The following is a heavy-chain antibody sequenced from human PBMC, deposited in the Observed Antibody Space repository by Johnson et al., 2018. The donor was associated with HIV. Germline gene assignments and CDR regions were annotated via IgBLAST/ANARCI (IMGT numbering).Heavy chain of an antibody. V-gene: IGHV3-15*01. CDR1: GFTFSNAW. Sequence: VQLVESGGGLVKPGGSLRLSCAASGFTFSNAWMSWARQAPGKGLEWVGRIKSKTDGGTTDYAAPVKGRFTISMDTSKNTLYLQMNTLRAEDTAVYYCARGSPYYNFWSGTYLGRGIFDIWGQGTVVHVSS. CDR3: ARGSPYYNFWSGTYLGRGIFDI. D-gene: IGHD3-3*01. J-gene: IGHJ3*02. CDR2: IKSKTDGGTT.